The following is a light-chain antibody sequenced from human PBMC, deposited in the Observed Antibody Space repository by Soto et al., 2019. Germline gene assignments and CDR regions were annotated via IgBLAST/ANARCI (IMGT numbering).Light chain of an antibody. CDR3: SSYTSTSTVK. CDR1: SNDIGAYKY. CDR2: DVS. Sequence: QSVLTQPASVSGSPGQSSNISCTGSSNDIGAYKYVSWYLQHPGKAPKLLIYDVSDRPSGFSNRFSGSKSGSTASLTISGLQAEDEGDYYCSSYTSTSTVKFGGGTKLTVL. V-gene: IGLV2-14*03. J-gene: IGLJ2*01.